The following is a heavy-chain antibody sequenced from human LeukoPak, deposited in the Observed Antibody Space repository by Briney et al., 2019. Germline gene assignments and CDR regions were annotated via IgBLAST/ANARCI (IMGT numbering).Heavy chain of an antibody. Sequence: GGSLRLSCAASGFTFSSYSMNWVRQAPGKGLGWVSSISSSSSYIYYADSVKGRFTISRGNAKNSLYLQMNSLRAEDTAVYYCASGSRDGYNDYWGQGTLVTVSS. CDR3: ASGSRDGYNDY. CDR2: ISSSSSYI. D-gene: IGHD5-24*01. CDR1: GFTFSSYS. V-gene: IGHV3-21*01. J-gene: IGHJ4*02.